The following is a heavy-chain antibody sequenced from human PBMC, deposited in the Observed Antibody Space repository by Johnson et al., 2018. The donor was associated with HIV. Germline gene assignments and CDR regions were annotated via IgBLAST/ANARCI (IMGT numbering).Heavy chain of an antibody. J-gene: IGHJ3*02. CDR2: LYSGGRT. CDR1: GFIVSNNY. V-gene: IGHV3-53*01. CDR3: AKDPYSGSPIDI. D-gene: IGHD1-26*01. Sequence: VQLVESGGGLIQPGGSLRVSCAASGFIVSNNYMTWVRQAPGKGLEWVSTLYSGGRTYYADSVKGRFTISRDNSENTLYLQMNSPRAEDTAVYYCAKDPYSGSPIDIWGQGTMVTVSS.